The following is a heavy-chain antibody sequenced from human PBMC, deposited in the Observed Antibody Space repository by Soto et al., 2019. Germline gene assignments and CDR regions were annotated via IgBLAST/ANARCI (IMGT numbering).Heavy chain of an antibody. CDR2: ISAYDDNT. V-gene: IGHV1-18*01. D-gene: IGHD3-22*01. CDR1: GYRFTSYG. J-gene: IGHJ6*02. Sequence: QAQLVQSGPEVKKPGASVKVSCKASGYRFTSYGISWVRQAPGQGLEWLGWISAYDDNTKYTQTLQGRVSMSTDTSTNTAYMELRSLRSDDTAMYYCARRGYYDSSGSRNYHYYGMNVWGQGTTVTVSS. CDR3: ARRGYYDSSGSRNYHYYGMNV.